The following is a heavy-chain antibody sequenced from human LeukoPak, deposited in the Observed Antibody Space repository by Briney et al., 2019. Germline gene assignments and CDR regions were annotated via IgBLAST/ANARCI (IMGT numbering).Heavy chain of an antibody. Sequence: GGSLRLSCSASGFTFSSYAMHWVRQAPGKGLEYVSGISSNGGSTYYTDSVKGRFTISRDNSKNTLYLQMSSLRAEDTAVYYCVKYWNWAAFDYWGQGTLVTVSS. CDR2: ISSNGGST. D-gene: IGHD2/OR15-2a*01. CDR1: GFTFSSYA. CDR3: VKYWNWAAFDY. J-gene: IGHJ4*02. V-gene: IGHV3-64D*09.